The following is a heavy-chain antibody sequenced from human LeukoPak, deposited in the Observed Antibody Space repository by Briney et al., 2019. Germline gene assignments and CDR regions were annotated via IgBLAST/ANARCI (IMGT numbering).Heavy chain of an antibody. D-gene: IGHD3-10*01. CDR2: PNSCRT. V-gene: IGHV1-2*02. Sequence: PNSCRTNYPQNFQGRVTMTRDRSISTAYMELSRLRSDDTAVYYCASWGQDYYGSVFFDYWGQGTLVTVSS. J-gene: IGHJ4*02. CDR3: ASWGQDYYGSVFFDY.